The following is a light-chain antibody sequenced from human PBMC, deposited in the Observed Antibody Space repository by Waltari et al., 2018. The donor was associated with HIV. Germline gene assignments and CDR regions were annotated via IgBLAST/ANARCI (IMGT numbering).Light chain of an antibody. CDR1: TSNLGSNP. J-gene: IGLJ3*02. V-gene: IGLV1-44*01. Sequence: QSVLTQSPSPSGTPGQRVTIPCSGGTSNLGSNPVTWYQRVPGTAPQLFMFSNSLRTSGVPDRFSGSKSGTSASLAISGLQSEDEADYYCATWDDTLDGPVFGGGTRLTVL. CDR2: SNS. CDR3: ATWDDTLDGPV.